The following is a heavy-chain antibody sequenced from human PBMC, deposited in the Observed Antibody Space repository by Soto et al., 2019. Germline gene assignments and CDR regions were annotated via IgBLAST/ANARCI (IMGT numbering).Heavy chain of an antibody. J-gene: IGHJ4*02. D-gene: IGHD2-15*01. CDR1: GYTFTSYG. V-gene: IGHV1-18*01. Sequence: QVQLVQSGAEVKKPGALVKVSFKASGYTFTSYGFSWVRPAPGQGLEWMGWISAYNGNTNYAQKLQGRVTMTTDTSTSTAYMELRSLRSDDTAVYYCVVAAQPYYFDYWGQGTLVTVSS. CDR3: VVAAQPYYFDY. CDR2: ISAYNGNT.